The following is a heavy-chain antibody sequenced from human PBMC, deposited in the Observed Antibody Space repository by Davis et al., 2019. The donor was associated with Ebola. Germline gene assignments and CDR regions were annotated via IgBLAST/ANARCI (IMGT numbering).Heavy chain of an antibody. J-gene: IGHJ6*04. V-gene: IGHV3-15*01. CDR1: GFTFSSYS. CDR3: TTPTIAVAVSYYYYYGMDV. Sequence: GESLKISCAASGFTFSSYSMNWVRQAPGKGLEWVGRVKSKTDGGTTDYAAPVKGRFTISRDDSENTLYLQMNSLKTEDTAVYYCTTPTIAVAVSYYYYYGMDVWGKGTTVTVSS. D-gene: IGHD6-19*01. CDR2: VKSKTDGGTT.